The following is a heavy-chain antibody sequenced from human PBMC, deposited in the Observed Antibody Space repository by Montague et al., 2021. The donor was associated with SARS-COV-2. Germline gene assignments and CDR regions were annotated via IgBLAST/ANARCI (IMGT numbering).Heavy chain of an antibody. Sequence: SLRLSCAASGFTFINPPMSWVRQAPGKGLEWVSIIYGGETNTFFADSVKGRFSMSRDNTGNTVSLQMNNLRADDTAIYYCAKVLYYDNSGGVFDSWGQGALVTVSS. CDR3: AKVLYYDNSGGVFDS. CDR2: IYGGETNT. CDR1: GFTFINPP. D-gene: IGHD3-22*01. V-gene: IGHV3-23*03. J-gene: IGHJ4*02.